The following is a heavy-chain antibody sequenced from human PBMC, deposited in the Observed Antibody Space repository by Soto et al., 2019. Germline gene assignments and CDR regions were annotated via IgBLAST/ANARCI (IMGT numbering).Heavy chain of an antibody. CDR2: IYYSGST. V-gene: IGHV4-39*01. CDR1: GGSISSGDYY. CDR3: ARQEVLLWFGELRWFDP. Sequence: PSETLSLTCTVSGGSISSGDYYWSWIRQPPGKGLEWIGYIYYSGSTYYNPSLKSRVTISVDTSKNQFSLKLSSVTAADTAVYYCARQEVLLWFGELRWFDPWGQGTLVTVSS. D-gene: IGHD3-10*01. J-gene: IGHJ5*02.